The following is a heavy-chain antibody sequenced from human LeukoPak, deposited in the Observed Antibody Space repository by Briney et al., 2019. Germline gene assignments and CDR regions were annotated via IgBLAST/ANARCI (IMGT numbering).Heavy chain of an antibody. Sequence: GGSLRLSCEASGFTFSSYSMNWVCQAPGRGREWVSSISSSSSYIYYADSVKGRFTISRDNAKNSLYLQMNSLRAEDTAVYYCARGELIVGATYYFDYWGQGTLVTVSS. CDR3: ARGELIVGATYYFDY. J-gene: IGHJ4*02. D-gene: IGHD1-26*01. CDR2: ISSSSSYI. CDR1: GFTFSSYS. V-gene: IGHV3-21*01.